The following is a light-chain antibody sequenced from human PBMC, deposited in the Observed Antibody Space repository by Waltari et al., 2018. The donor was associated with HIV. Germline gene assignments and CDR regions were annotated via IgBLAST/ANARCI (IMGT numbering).Light chain of an antibody. J-gene: IGLJ2*01. CDR1: YLGGKS. Sequence: SYVLTQPSSVSLAPGKTVTITCGGDYLGGKSVHWYQQKPGQAPLLVISDDFDRPSGIPGRFSGSKSETTATLTISGVEAGDEADYYCQVWDITSDRVVFGGGTHLTVL. CDR3: QVWDITSDRVV. CDR2: DDF. V-gene: IGLV3-21*04.